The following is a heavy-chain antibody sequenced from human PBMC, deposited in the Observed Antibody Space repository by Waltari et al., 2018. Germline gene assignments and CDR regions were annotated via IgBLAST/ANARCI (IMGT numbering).Heavy chain of an antibody. CDR1: GYTRPELS. Sequence: QVQLVQSGAEVKKPGASVKVSCRVSGYTRPELSMHWVRQAPGKGLELMGGFDPEDGETIYAQKVQGRVTMTEDTSTDTAYMELSSLRSEDTAVYYCATDLTYCSGGSCYADAFDIWGQGTMVTVSS. CDR2: FDPEDGET. V-gene: IGHV1-24*01. J-gene: IGHJ3*02. D-gene: IGHD2-15*01. CDR3: ATDLTYCSGGSCYADAFDI.